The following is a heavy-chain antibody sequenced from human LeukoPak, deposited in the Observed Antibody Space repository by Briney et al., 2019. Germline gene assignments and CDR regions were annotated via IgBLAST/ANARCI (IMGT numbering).Heavy chain of an antibody. CDR3: ARGGYFDY. V-gene: IGHV4-39*07. CDR2: INHSGST. CDR1: GGSINSRPYS. J-gene: IGHJ4*02. Sequence: TSSETLSLTCTVSGGSINSRPYSWGWIRQPPGKGLEWIGEINHSGSTNYNPSLKSRVTISVDTSKNQFSLKLSSVTAADTAVYYCARGGYFDYWGRGTLVTVSS.